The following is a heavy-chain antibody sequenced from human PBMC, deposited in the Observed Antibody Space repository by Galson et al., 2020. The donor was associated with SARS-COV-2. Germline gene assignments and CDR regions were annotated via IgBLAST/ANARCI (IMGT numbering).Heavy chain of an antibody. CDR3: AREENFFLVGTATRRCYLDD. CDR2: INSSGST. Sequence: SQTLSLTCAVYRESLSGYYWSWIRQPPGKGLEWIGEINSSGSTNYNPSLKSRATISVDTSKNHFSLKLKSVTAADTAVYYCAREENFFLVGTATRRCYLDDWGRGTLATVSS. D-gene: IGHD2-21*02. V-gene: IGHV4-34*01. J-gene: IGHJ4*02. CDR1: RESLSGYY.